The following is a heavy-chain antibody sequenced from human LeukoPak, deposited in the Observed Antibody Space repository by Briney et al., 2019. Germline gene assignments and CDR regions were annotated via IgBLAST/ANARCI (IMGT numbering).Heavy chain of an antibody. D-gene: IGHD3-3*01. CDR1: GGSISSYY. J-gene: IGHJ4*02. V-gene: IGHV4-34*01. CDR3: ARKVESDPGHYFDY. CDR2: INHSGST. Sequence: PSETLSLTCTVSGGSISSYYWSWIRQPPGKGLEWIGEINHSGSTNYNPSLKSRVTISVDTSKNQFSLKLSSVTAADTAVYYCARKVESDPGHYFDYWGQGTLVTVSS.